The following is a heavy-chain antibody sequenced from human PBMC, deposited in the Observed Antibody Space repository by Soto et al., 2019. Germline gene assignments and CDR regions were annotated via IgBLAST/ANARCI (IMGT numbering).Heavy chain of an antibody. V-gene: IGHV3-30*03. D-gene: IGHD5-12*01. J-gene: IGHJ4*02. Sequence: GGSLRLSCAASGFTFSSYGMHWVRQAPGKGLEWVAVISYDGSNKYYADSVKGRFTVSRDNAKNTLYLQMNSLRAEDTAVYYCARVDGYTYPNDYWGQGTLVTVSS. CDR2: ISYDGSNK. CDR1: GFTFSSYG. CDR3: ARVDGYTYPNDY.